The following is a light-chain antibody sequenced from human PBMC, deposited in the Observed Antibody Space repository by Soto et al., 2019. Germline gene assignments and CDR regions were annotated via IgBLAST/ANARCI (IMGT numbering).Light chain of an antibody. CDR3: TSYTISSTVV. V-gene: IGLV2-14*03. J-gene: IGLJ3*02. Sequence: QSALTQPASVSGSPGQSITISCTGTSGDVGRYDYVSWYQHHPGKAPKLMIYDVSNRPSGVSNRFSGSKSANTASLTISGLRAEDEADYYCTSYTISSTVVFGGGTKVTVL. CDR2: DVS. CDR1: SGDVGRYDY.